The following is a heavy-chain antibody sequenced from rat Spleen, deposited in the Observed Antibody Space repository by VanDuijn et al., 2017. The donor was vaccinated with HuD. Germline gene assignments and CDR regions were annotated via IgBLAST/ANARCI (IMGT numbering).Heavy chain of an antibody. D-gene: IGHD1-6*01. CDR2: IRYGDSSGHSST. CDR1: GFTFSDYG. V-gene: IGHV5-29*01. Sequence: EVQLVESGGGLVQPGRSLKLSCVASGFTFSDYGVAWVRQAPTKGLEWVAHIRYGDSSGHSSTYYRDSVKGLFTISRDNAKSTLRLQMDSLRSEDTATYYCARRHYGYTDYFDYWGQGVMVTVSS. J-gene: IGHJ2*01. CDR3: ARRHYGYTDYFDY.